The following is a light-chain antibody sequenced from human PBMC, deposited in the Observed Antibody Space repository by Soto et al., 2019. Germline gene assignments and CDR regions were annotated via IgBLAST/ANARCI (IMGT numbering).Light chain of an antibody. J-gene: IGLJ1*01. CDR2: DVN. CDR3: SSYATSSTDV. CDR1: SSDVGYYNY. Sequence: QSALTQPASVSGSPGQSITISCTGTSSDVGYYNYVSWYQQYPGKAPKLMIYDVNNRPSGVSNRFSGSKSGNTASLTISGLQAADEADYYCSSYATSSTDVFGTGTKLTVL. V-gene: IGLV2-14*01.